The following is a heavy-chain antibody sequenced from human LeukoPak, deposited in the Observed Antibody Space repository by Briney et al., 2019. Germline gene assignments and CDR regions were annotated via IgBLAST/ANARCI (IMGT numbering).Heavy chain of an antibody. D-gene: IGHD2-21*02. J-gene: IGHJ4*02. V-gene: IGHV3-23*01. CDR3: AKDPHIVVVTALVDC. CDR1: GFTFSSYA. CDR2: ISGSGGST. Sequence: PGASLRLSCAASGFTFSSYAMSWVRQAPGKGLEWVSAISGSGGSTYYADSVKGRFTISRDNSKNTLYLQMNSLRAEDTAVYYCAKDPHIVVVTALVDCWGQGTLVTVSS.